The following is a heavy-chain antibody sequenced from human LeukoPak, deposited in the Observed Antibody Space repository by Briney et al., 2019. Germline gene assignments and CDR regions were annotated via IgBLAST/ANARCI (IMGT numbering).Heavy chain of an antibody. J-gene: IGHJ4*02. Sequence: GGSLRLSCAASGFTFSSYAMSWVRQAPGKGLEWVSSISGSGGSIYYADSLKGRFSISRENSKNTLHLQMNSLRAEDTAVYYCAKAGDTGYSIPYSFEYWGQGTLVTVSS. V-gene: IGHV3-23*01. D-gene: IGHD5-12*01. CDR3: AKAGDTGYSIPYSFEY. CDR1: GFTFSSYA. CDR2: ISGSGGSI.